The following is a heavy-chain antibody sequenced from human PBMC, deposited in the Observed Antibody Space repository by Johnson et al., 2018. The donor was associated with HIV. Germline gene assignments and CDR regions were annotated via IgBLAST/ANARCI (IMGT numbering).Heavy chain of an antibody. Sequence: VQLVESGGGLVQPGGSLRLSCAASGFAVSKNYLTWVRQAPGKGLEWVSIIYSGGNTYYADSVKGRFNISRDNSKNSLFLQMNSLRVEDTAVYYCARSGGYPNAFDMWGQGTLVTVPA. CDR2: IYSGGNT. D-gene: IGHD6-13*01. CDR1: GFAVSKNY. V-gene: IGHV3-66*01. J-gene: IGHJ3*02. CDR3: ARSGGYPNAFDM.